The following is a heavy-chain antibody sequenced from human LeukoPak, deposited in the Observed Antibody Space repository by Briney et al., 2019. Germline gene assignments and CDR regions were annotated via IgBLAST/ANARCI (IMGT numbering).Heavy chain of an antibody. CDR3: ARQNLRKDFDY. CDR2: IYYSGST. CDR1: GGSISSSSYY. J-gene: IGHJ4*02. Sequence: SETLSLTCTVSGGSISSSSYYWGWIRQPPGKGLEWIGSIYYSGSTYYNPSLKSRVTISVDTSKNQFSLKLSSVTAADTAVYYCARQNLRKDFDYWGQGTLVTVSS. V-gene: IGHV4-39*01.